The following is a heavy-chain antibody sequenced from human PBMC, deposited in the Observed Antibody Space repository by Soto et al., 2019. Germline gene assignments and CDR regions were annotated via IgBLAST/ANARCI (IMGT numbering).Heavy chain of an antibody. CDR1: GFTFSSSI. D-gene: IGHD6-6*01. Sequence: GGSLRRSCPASGFTFSSSIMNWVRQHPGKGLEWVSSISSSSSYIYYADSVKGRFTISRDNAKNSLYLQRNSLRAEDTAVYYCARDPGIAARPGAFDIWGQGTMVTVSS. CDR2: ISSSSSYI. J-gene: IGHJ3*02. V-gene: IGHV3-21*01. CDR3: ARDPGIAARPGAFDI.